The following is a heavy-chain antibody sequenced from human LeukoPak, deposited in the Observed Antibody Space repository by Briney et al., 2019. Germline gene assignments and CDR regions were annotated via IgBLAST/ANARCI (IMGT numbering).Heavy chain of an antibody. CDR3: AREVRDGYNYLSGAFDI. CDR1: GFTFSSYG. D-gene: IGHD5-24*01. Sequence: HPGGSLRLSCAASGFTFSSYGMHWVRQAPGKGLEWVAVIWYDGSNKYYADSVKGRFTISRDNSKNTLYLQMNSLRAEDTAVYYCAREVRDGYNYLSGAFDIWGQGTMVTVSS. CDR2: IWYDGSNK. J-gene: IGHJ3*02. V-gene: IGHV3-33*01.